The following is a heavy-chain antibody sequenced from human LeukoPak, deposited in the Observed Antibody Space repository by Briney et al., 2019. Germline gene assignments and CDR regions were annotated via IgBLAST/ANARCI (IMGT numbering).Heavy chain of an antibody. CDR3: ASAKAVADRFDY. V-gene: IGHV1-2*06. CDR1: GYTFTGYY. Sequence: ASVKVPCKASGYTFTGYYMHWVRQAPGQGLEWMGRINPNSGGTNYAQKFQGRVTMTRDTSISTAYMELSRLRSDDTAVYYCASAKAVADRFDYWGQGTLVTVSS. CDR2: INPNSGGT. D-gene: IGHD6-19*01. J-gene: IGHJ4*02.